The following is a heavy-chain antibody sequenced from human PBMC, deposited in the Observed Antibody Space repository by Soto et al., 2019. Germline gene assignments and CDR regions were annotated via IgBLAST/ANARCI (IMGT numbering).Heavy chain of an antibody. CDR1: GGTFSSYA. Sequence: ASVKVSCKASGGTFSSYAISCVRQAPGQGLEWMGGIIPIFGTANYAQKFQGRVTITADESTSTAYMELSSLRSEDAAVYYCAKRDYSSFYYYYGMDVWGQGTTVTVSS. V-gene: IGHV1-69*13. CDR3: AKRDYSSFYYYYGMDV. D-gene: IGHD4-4*01. CDR2: IIPIFGTA. J-gene: IGHJ6*02.